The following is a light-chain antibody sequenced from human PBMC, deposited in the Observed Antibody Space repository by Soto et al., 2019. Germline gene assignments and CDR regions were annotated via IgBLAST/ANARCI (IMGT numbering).Light chain of an antibody. CDR2: EVS. J-gene: IGLJ1*01. V-gene: IGLV2-14*01. Sequence: QSVLTQPASGSGSPGQSITISCTGTSSDVGGYNYVSWYQQHPGKAPKLLIYEVSNRPSGVSHRFSGSKSGNTASLTISGLQAEDEADYYCSSYTRSRTYVFGTGTKVTVL. CDR3: SSYTRSRTYV. CDR1: SSDVGGYNY.